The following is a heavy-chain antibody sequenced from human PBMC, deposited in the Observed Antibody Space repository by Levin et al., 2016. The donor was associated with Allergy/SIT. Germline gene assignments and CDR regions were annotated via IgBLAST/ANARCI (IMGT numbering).Heavy chain of an antibody. D-gene: IGHD6-13*01. CDR1: GFTFSSYS. Sequence: GGSLRLSCAASGFTFSSYSMNWVRQAPDKGLEWVSFISGTSGSINDADSVKGRFSISRDNAKNSLYLQMNSLRDEDTAVYYCARGTHAGSWLIDYWGRGTLVTVSS. CDR3: ARGTHAGSWLIDY. CDR2: ISGTSGSI. V-gene: IGHV3-48*02. J-gene: IGHJ4*02.